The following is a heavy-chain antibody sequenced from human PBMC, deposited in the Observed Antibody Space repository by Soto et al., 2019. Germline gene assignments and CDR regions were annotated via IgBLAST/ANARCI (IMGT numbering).Heavy chain of an antibody. CDR3: AKDLLALWYYVMDV. D-gene: IGHD3-10*01. V-gene: IGHV3-30*18. Sequence: QVQLVESGGGVVQPGRSLRLSCAASGFTFSSYGMHWVRQAPGKGLEWVAVISYDGSNKYYADSVKGRFTISRDNSKNTLYLQMNSLRAEDTAVYFCAKDLLALWYYVMDVWGQGTTVTVSS. CDR2: ISYDGSNK. CDR1: GFTFSSYG. J-gene: IGHJ6*02.